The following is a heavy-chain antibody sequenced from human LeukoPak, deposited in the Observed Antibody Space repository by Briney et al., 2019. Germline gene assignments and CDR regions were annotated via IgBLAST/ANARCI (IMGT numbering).Heavy chain of an antibody. D-gene: IGHD4-17*01. J-gene: IGHJ4*02. CDR2: IKQDGSEK. CDR3: AKDPLYGDYGGWCDY. CDR1: GFTFSNYW. Sequence: GGSLRLSCAASGFTFSNYWMTWVRQAPGKGLEWVANIKQDGSEKYYVDSVKGRFTISRDNAKNSLYLQMNSLRAEDTAVYYCAKDPLYGDYGGWCDYWGQGTLVTVSS. V-gene: IGHV3-7*01.